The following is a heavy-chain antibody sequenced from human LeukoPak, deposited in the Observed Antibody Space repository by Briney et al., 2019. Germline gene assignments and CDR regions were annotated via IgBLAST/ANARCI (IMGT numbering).Heavy chain of an antibody. CDR1: GFTFSSYG. J-gene: IGHJ6*03. CDR2: ISYDGSNK. CDR3: ARLMGRYYYYYMDV. V-gene: IGHV3-30*03. D-gene: IGHD2-8*01. Sequence: GGSLRLSCAASGFTFSSYGMHWVRQAPGKGLEWVAVISYDGSNKYYADSVKGRFTISRDNSKNTLYLQMNSLRAEDTAVYYCARLMGRYYYYYMDVWGKGTTVTVSS.